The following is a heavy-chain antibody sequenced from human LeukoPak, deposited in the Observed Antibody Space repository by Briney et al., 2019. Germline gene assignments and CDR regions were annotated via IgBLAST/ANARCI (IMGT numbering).Heavy chain of an antibody. V-gene: IGHV3-23*01. CDR2: IDYSGGSS. D-gene: IGHD3-10*01. J-gene: IGHJ4*02. CDR1: GFTLSSYE. Sequence: PGGSLRLSCTVSGFTLSSYEMSWIRQTPGRGLEWVSSIDYSGGSSYYADSVKGRFTISRDDSKNTLYLQLNSLRVEDTAVYYCAKDRVDGSGSQFDSWGQGSLVIVSS. CDR3: AKDRVDGSGSQFDS.